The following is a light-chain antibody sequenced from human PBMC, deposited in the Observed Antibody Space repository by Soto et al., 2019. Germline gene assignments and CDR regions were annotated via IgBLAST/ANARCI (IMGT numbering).Light chain of an antibody. V-gene: IGKV1-39*01. Sequence: DIQMTQSPSSLSASVGDRVTITCRASQSISTYLNWYQQRPGKAPNLLIYDASSLQSGVPSRFSVSGSGTDFTLTISSLQPEDSATYYCQQSYSVPWTFGQGTRLDIK. J-gene: IGKJ2*01. CDR3: QQSYSVPWT. CDR2: DAS. CDR1: QSISTY.